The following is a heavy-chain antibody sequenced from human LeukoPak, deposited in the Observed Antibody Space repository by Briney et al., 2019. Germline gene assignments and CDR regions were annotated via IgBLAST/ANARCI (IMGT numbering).Heavy chain of an antibody. D-gene: IGHD2-2*01. CDR1: GFTLSSYW. V-gene: IGHV3-74*01. CDR3: AREGCSSTSCYANWFDP. Sequence: GGSLRLSCAASGFTLSSYWMDWVRQAPGKGLVWVSRINSDGSSTSYADSVKGRFTISRDNAKNTLYLQMNSLRAEDTAVYYCAREGCSSTSCYANWFDPWGQGTLVTVSS. CDR2: INSDGSST. J-gene: IGHJ5*02.